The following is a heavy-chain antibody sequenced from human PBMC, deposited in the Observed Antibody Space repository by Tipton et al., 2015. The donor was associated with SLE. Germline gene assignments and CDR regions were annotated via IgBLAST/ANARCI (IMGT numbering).Heavy chain of an antibody. J-gene: IGHJ3*01. CDR3: ARAGTVTPWGAFNF. D-gene: IGHD4-23*01. CDR2: IYFSGST. CDR1: GDSISPYY. Sequence: TLSLTCTVSGDSISPYYWSWIRQPPGKGLEWIGYIYFSGSTNYSPSLRSRVAISLDTSKNQFSLKLNSVTAADTAVYYCARAGTVTPWGAFNFWGQGTMAPVSS. V-gene: IGHV4-59*12.